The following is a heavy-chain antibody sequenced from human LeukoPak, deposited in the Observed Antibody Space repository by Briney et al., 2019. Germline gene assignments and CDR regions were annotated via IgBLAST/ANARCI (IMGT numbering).Heavy chain of an antibody. J-gene: IGHJ5*02. CDR1: GYSFTSYW. Sequence: GESLKISCKGSGYSFTSYWIGWVRQMPGKGLEWMGIIYPGDSDTRYSPSFQGQVTISADKSISTAYLQWSSLKASDTAMYYCARHGVAAAGGDNWFDPWGQGTLVTVSS. D-gene: IGHD6-13*01. CDR3: ARHGVAAAGGDNWFDP. CDR2: IYPGDSDT. V-gene: IGHV5-51*01.